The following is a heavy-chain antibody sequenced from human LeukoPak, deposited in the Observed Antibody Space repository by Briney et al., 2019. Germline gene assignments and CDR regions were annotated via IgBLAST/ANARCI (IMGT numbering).Heavy chain of an antibody. CDR2: IYPGDSDT. J-gene: IGHJ4*02. CDR1: GYSSTSYW. V-gene: IGHV5-51*01. Sequence: GESLKISCNGSGYSSTSYWIGWVRQMPGKGLEWMGIIYPGDSDTRYSPSFQGQVTISADKSISTAYLQWCSLKASDTAMYYCARLYERKTIDYWGQGTLVTVSS. CDR3: ARLYERKTIDY. D-gene: IGHD2/OR15-2a*01.